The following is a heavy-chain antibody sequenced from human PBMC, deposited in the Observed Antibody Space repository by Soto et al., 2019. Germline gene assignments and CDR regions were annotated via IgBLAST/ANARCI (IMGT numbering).Heavy chain of an antibody. V-gene: IGHV1-46*01. J-gene: IGHJ6*02. D-gene: IGHD2-2*01. CDR1: GYTFTSYY. Sequence: SSVKVSCKASGYTFTSYYMHWVRQAPGQGLEWMGIINPSGGSTSYAQKFQGRVTMTRDTSTSTVYMELSSLRSEDTAVYYCARDRRGIVVVPAAMRYSHYGIDVPGQAPTVT. CDR2: INPSGGST. CDR3: ARDRRGIVVVPAAMRYSHYGIDV.